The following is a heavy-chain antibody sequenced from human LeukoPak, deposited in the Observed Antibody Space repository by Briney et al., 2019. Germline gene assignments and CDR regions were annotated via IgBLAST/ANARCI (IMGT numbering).Heavy chain of an antibody. CDR2: IRSKANNYAT. CDR3: ITEPTMVRGGY. J-gene: IGHJ4*02. Sequence: PGGSLRLSCAASGFTFSGSAMHWVRQASGKGLEWLGRIRSKANNYATTYVASVKGRFTISRDDSKNTAYLQMSSLKTEDTAVYYCITEPTMVRGGYWGQGTLVTVSS. D-gene: IGHD3-10*01. CDR1: GFTFSGSA. V-gene: IGHV3-73*01.